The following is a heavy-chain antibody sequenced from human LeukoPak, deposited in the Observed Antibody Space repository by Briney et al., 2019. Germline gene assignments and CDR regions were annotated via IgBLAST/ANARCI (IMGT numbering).Heavy chain of an antibody. J-gene: IGHJ3*02. CDR3: ASFPPGARYYDFWSGYLTGVAFDI. D-gene: IGHD3-3*01. CDR1: GGSISSSSYY. Sequence: SSETLSLTCTVSGGSISSSSYYWGWIRQPPGKGLEWIGSIYYSGSTYYNPSLKSRVTISVDTSKNQFSLKLSSVTAADTAVYYCASFPPGARYYDFWSGYLTGVAFDIWGQGTMVTVSS. CDR2: IYYSGST. V-gene: IGHV4-39*07.